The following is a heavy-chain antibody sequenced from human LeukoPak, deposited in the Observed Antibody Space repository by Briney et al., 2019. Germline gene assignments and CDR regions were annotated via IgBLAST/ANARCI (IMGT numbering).Heavy chain of an antibody. D-gene: IGHD4-17*01. CDR3: ARDDYGDYYYGMDV. V-gene: IGHV3-21*01. CDR1: GFTFSSYS. CDR2: ISSSSSYI. Sequence: GGSLRLSCAASGFTFSSYSMNWVRQAPGKGLEWVSSISSSSSYIYYADSVKGRFTISRDSAKNSLYLQMNSLRAEDTAVYYCARDDYGDYYYGMDVWGQGTTVTVSS. J-gene: IGHJ6*02.